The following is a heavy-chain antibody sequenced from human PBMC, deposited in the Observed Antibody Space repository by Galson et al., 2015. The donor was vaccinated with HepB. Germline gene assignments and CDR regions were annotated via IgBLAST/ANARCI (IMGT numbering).Heavy chain of an antibody. CDR2: IKSKTDGGTT. CDR1: GFTFSNAW. D-gene: IGHD5-12*01. V-gene: IGHV3-15*01. J-gene: IGHJ4*02. Sequence: SLRLSCAASGFTFSNAWMSWVRQAPGKGLEWVGRIKSKTDGGTTDYAAPVKGRFTISRDDSKNTLYLQMNSLRAEDTAVYYCASIASGYDSDYWGQGTLVTVSS. CDR3: ASIASGYDSDY.